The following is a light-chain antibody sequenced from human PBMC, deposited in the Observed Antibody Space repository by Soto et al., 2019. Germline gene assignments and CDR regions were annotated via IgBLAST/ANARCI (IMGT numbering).Light chain of an antibody. CDR1: SSNIGAGYG. CDR3: QSYDTSLSGVV. CDR2: VNS. J-gene: IGLJ2*01. V-gene: IGLV1-40*01. Sequence: QSVLTQPPSVSGAPGQRVTISCTGSSSNIGAGYGVHWYQQLPGTAPKLLIHVNSNRPSGVPDRFSGSKSGTSASLAITGLQAEHEADYYCQSYDTSLSGVVFGGGTKLTVL.